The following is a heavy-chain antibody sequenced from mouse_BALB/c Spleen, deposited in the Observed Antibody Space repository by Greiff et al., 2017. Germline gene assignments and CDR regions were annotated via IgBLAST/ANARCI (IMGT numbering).Heavy chain of an antibody. Sequence: VQLQQSGAELVRPGTSVKVSCKASGYAFTNYLIEWVKQRPGQGLEWIGVINPGSGGTNYNEKFKGKATLTADKSSSTAYMQLSSLTSDDSAVYFCARESSGYGFAYWGQGTLVTVSA. J-gene: IGHJ3*01. V-gene: IGHV1-54*01. CDR2: INPGSGGT. D-gene: IGHD3-1*01. CDR1: GYAFTNYL. CDR3: ARESSGYGFAY.